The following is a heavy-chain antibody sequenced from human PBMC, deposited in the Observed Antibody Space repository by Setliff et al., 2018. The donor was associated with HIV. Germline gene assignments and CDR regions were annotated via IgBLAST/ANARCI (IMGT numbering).Heavy chain of an antibody. Sequence: PGGSLRLACAASGFTFTNFAMNWVRQARGKGLEYVSGISSNGGSAYYADFGKGRFTISRDNSKNTLYPQMGSLRVEDMAVSYCARDVADDQHRYDAFDMWGQGTVVTVSS. D-gene: IGHD2-2*01. CDR3: ARDVADDQHRYDAFDM. CDR1: GFTFTNFA. V-gene: IGHV3-64*02. CDR2: ISSNGGSA. J-gene: IGHJ3*02.